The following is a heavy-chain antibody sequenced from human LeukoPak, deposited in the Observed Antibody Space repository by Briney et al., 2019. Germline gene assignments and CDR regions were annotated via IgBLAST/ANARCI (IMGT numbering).Heavy chain of an antibody. CDR3: ARERYDSSGYYYGY. V-gene: IGHV1-18*01. D-gene: IGHD3-22*01. J-gene: IGHJ4*02. Sequence: GASVKVSCKASGYTFTSYGISWVRQAPGQGLEWMGWISAYNGNTNYAQKLQGRVTMTTDTSTSTAYMELRSLRSDDTAVCYCARERYDSSGYYYGYWGQGTLVTVSS. CDR2: ISAYNGNT. CDR1: GYTFTSYG.